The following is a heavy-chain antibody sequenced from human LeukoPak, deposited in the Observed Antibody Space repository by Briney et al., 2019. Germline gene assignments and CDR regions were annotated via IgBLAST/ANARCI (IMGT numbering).Heavy chain of an antibody. Sequence: PGTSLRLSCAVSGFTFSRYAMHWVRQAPGKGLEWVAVISYDGSKKADSVKGRFTISRDNSKNTLYLQMTSLRAEDTAVYYCARDSSGYWGQGALVTVSS. CDR1: GFTFSRYA. V-gene: IGHV3-30-3*01. CDR2: ISYDGSKK. CDR3: ARDSSGY. J-gene: IGHJ4*02.